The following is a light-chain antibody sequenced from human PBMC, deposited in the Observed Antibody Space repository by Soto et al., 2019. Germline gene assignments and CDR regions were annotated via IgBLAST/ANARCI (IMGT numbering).Light chain of an antibody. CDR1: ENVDTN. CDR2: GAS. CDR3: QQCHKWPRIT. J-gene: IGKJ5*01. V-gene: IGKV3-15*01. Sequence: EIVMTQSPATLSVSPGEGATLSCRASENVDTNLAWYQHKPGQAPRLLIYGASTRAAGVPARFSGSGSWTEFTLTISSLESEDVAVYYCQQCHKWPRITFGPGTRLE.